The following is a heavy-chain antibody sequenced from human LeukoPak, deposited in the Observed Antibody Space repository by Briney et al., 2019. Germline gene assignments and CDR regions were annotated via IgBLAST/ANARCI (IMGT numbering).Heavy chain of an antibody. D-gene: IGHD3-10*01. V-gene: IGHV4-39*07. CDR3: TRAQGLWFGEFYYYYYYMDV. J-gene: IGHJ6*03. CDR1: GGPISTSSYF. Sequence: KPSETLSLTCSVSGGPISTSSYFWGWIRQPPGRGLQWIGSIYYSGSTYYNPSLKSRVTISVDTSKNQFSLKLSSVTAADTAVYYCTRAQGLWFGEFYYYYYYMDVWGKGTTVTISS. CDR2: IYYSGST.